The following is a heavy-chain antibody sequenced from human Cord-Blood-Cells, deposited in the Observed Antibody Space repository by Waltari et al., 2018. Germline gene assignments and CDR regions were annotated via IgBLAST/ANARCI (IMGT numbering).Heavy chain of an antibody. Sequence: QVQLQESGPGLVKPSQTLSLTCTVSGGSISSGGYYWSWIRQHPGKGLEWIGYIYYRGSTYYNPSLKSRVTISVDTSKNQFSLKLSSVTAADTAVYYCARDRKTGDSGGWYFDLWGRGTLVTVSS. CDR2: IYYRGST. J-gene: IGHJ2*01. V-gene: IGHV4-31*03. CDR3: ARDRKTGDSGGWYFDL. CDR1: GGSISSGGYY. D-gene: IGHD7-27*01.